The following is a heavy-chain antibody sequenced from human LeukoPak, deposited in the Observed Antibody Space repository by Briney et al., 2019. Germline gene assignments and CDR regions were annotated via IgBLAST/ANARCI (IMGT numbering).Heavy chain of an antibody. D-gene: IGHD3-10*01. CDR1: GFTFSSYG. J-gene: IGHJ4*02. Sequence: PGRSLRLSCAASGFTFSSYGMHWVRQAPGKGLEWVAVISYDGSNKYYADSVKGRFTISRDNSKNTLYLQMNSLRAEDTAVYYCAKDLSASGSYLGLWGQGTLVTVSS. CDR3: AKDLSASGSYLGL. CDR2: ISYDGSNK. V-gene: IGHV3-30*18.